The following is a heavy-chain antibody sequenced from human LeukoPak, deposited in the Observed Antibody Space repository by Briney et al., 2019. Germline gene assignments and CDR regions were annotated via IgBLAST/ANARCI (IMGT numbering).Heavy chain of an antibody. D-gene: IGHD2-2*02. CDR3: ARDCSSTSCYTFGFDY. CDR2: IYHSGST. V-gene: IGHV4-39*07. Sequence: SETLSLTCTVSGGSISSSGYYWGWIRQPPGKGLEWIGSIYHSGSTYYNPSLKSRVTISVDTSKNQFSLKLSSVTAADTAVYYCARDCSSTSCYTFGFDYWGQGTLVTVSS. J-gene: IGHJ4*02. CDR1: GGSISSSGYY.